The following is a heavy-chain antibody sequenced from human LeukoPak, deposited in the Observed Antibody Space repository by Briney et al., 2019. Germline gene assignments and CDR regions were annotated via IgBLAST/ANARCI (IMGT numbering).Heavy chain of an antibody. CDR2: INSDGSST. J-gene: IGHJ2*01. Sequence: GGSLGLSCAASGFTFSSYWMHWVRQAPGKGLVWVSRINSDGSSTTYADSVKGRFTISRDNAKNTLYLQMNSLRAEDTAVYYCAREEASDWYFDLWGRGTLVTVSS. CDR1: GFTFSSYW. V-gene: IGHV3-74*01. CDR3: AREEASDWYFDL. D-gene: IGHD3-3*01.